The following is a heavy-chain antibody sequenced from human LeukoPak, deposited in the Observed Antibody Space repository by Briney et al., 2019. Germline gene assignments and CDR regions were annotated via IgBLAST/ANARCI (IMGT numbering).Heavy chain of an antibody. Sequence: PSETLSLTCTVSGGSISSYYWGWIRQPPGKGLEWIGSIYYSGSTYYNPSLKSRVTISVDTSKNQFSLKLSSVTAADTAVYYCASLPYSSSWYADLYFQHWGQGTLVTVSS. CDR2: IYYSGST. D-gene: IGHD6-13*01. J-gene: IGHJ1*01. CDR3: ASLPYSSSWYADLYFQH. CDR1: GGSISSYY. V-gene: IGHV4-39*01.